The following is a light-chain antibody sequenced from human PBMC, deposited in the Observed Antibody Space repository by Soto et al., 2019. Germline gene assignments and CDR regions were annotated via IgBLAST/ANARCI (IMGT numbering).Light chain of an antibody. J-gene: IGKJ4*01. Sequence: DIQMTQPPSSLSASVGDRVTITCRASQPINKFLNWFQHKPGEAPKRLIYGASILQDGVPSRFSGSGSGTDYTLTISGLQTEDFGTYYCQQSHSVPLTFGGGTKVE. CDR1: QPINKF. V-gene: IGKV1-39*01. CDR2: GAS. CDR3: QQSHSVPLT.